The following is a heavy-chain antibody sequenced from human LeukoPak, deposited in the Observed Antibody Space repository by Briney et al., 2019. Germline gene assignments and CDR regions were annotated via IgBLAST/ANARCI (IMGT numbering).Heavy chain of an antibody. CDR3: ARLVSALRVGDAFDI. D-gene: IGHD5/OR15-5a*01. V-gene: IGHV3-7*01. CDR2: IKQDGSEK. CDR1: GFTFSSYW. Sequence: PGGSLRLSCAASGFTFSSYWMSWVRQAPGKGLEWVANIKQDGSEKYYVDSVKGRFTISRDNGKNSLYLQMNSLRAEDTAVYYCARLVSALRVGDAFDIWGQGTMVTVSS. J-gene: IGHJ3*02.